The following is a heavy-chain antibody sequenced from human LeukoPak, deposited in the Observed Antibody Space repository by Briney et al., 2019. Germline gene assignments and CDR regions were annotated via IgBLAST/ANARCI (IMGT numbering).Heavy chain of an antibody. J-gene: IGHJ1*01. CDR2: ISYDGNNK. CDR1: GFTFSSYV. V-gene: IGHV3-30-3*01. Sequence: PGGSLRLSCATSGFTFSSYVMNWVRQAPGKGLEWVASISYDGNNKDYADSVKGRFTISRDNSNNTLYLQMNSLRAEDTAVYYCSRSPTTGNYPGPRAEYFQYWGQGTLVTVSS. D-gene: IGHD1-7*01. CDR3: SRSPTTGNYPGPRAEYFQY.